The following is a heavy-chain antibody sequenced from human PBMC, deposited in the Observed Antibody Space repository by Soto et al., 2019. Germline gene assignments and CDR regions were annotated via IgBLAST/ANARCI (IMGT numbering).Heavy chain of an antibody. Sequence: GGSLRLSCAASGFTFSDYYMDWVRQAPGKGLEWVGRTRNKANSYTTEYAASVKGRFTISRDDSKNSLYLQMNSLKTDDTAVYYCVRVRGGGTFHFDYWGQGTLVTVSS. J-gene: IGHJ4*02. CDR3: VRVRGGGTFHFDY. V-gene: IGHV3-72*01. CDR2: TRNKANSYTT. D-gene: IGHD3-10*01. CDR1: GFTFSDYY.